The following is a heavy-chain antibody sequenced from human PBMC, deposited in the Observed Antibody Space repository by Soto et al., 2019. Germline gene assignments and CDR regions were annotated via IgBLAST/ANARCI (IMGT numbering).Heavy chain of an antibody. D-gene: IGHD3-9*01. J-gene: IGHJ3*01. CDR2: IYYSGST. V-gene: IGHV4-31*03. CDR1: GASIGSGGYY. CDR3: VRHQAGHYDILTDYTPGTSFEV. Sequence: SETLSLTCTISGASIGSGGYYWSSIRQHPGKGLEWIGYIYYSGSTYYNPSLKSRVTISVDTSKNQFSLKLSSVTAADTAVYYCVRHQAGHYDILTDYTPGTSFEVWGQGTLVT.